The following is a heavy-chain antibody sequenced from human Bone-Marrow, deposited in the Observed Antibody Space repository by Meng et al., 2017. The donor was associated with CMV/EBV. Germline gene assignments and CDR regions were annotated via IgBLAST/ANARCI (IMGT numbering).Heavy chain of an antibody. D-gene: IGHD3-10*01. Sequence: GESLKISCAASGFTFSSYWMSWVRQAPGKGLEWVANIKQDGSEKYYVDSVKGRFTISRDNSKNSLYLQMNSLRTEDTALYYCAKDFGESGSGFDYWGQGTLVTVSS. CDR3: AKDFGESGSGFDY. J-gene: IGHJ4*02. CDR1: GFTFSSYW. V-gene: IGHV3-7*03. CDR2: IKQDGSEK.